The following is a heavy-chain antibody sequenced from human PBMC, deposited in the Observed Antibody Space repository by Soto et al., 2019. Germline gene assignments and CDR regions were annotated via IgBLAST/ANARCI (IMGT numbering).Heavy chain of an antibody. V-gene: IGHV3-53*02. CDR2: IYSGGIT. D-gene: IGHD1-26*01. Sequence: EVQLVETGGGLIQPGGSLRLSCAASGFTVSSNYMSWVRQAPGRGVEWVSGIYSGGITYYADYVKGRFTISRDNSKNTLYLQMNSLRAETTAVYYCARGSVGATTPYAYFDYWGQGTLVTVSS. CDR1: GFTVSSNY. J-gene: IGHJ4*02. CDR3: ARGSVGATTPYAYFDY.